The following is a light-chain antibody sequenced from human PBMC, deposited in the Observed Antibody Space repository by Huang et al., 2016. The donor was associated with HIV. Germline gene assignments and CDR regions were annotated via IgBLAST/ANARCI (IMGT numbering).Light chain of an antibody. CDR1: QGIRDY. Sequence: DIQMTQSPSSLSASVGDRVTITCRASQGIRDYVAWYQQKPGRVPKLLIHAASTVQSGVPSRFSGSGSGTDFTLTISNLQPEDVATYYCQRYNSAPLTFGGGTKVEIK. V-gene: IGKV1-27*01. CDR2: AAS. CDR3: QRYNSAPLT. J-gene: IGKJ4*01.